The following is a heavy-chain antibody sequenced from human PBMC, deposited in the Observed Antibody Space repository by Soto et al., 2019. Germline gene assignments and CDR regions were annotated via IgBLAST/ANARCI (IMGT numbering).Heavy chain of an antibody. CDR3: TGGPPNWGFDS. V-gene: IGHV1-8*01. J-gene: IGHJ5*01. Sequence: AASVKVSCKASGYTFTGYDINWVRQTAGQGLEWMGWMSPKTANTGYAQKFQGRVTMTRSTSISTAYMELSSLTSEDTAVYYCTGGPPNWGFDSWGQGTPVTVSS. D-gene: IGHD7-27*01. CDR1: GYTFTGYD. CDR2: MSPKTANT.